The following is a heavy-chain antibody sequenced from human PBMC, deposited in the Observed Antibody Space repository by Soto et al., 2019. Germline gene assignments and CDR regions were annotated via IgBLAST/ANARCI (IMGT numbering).Heavy chain of an antibody. Sequence: QVQLVQSGAEEKKPGASVKVSCKASGYTFTSYAMHWVRQAPGQRLEWMGWINAGNGNTKFSQKFQGRVTITRDTSASTAYMELSSLRSEDTAVYYCARSPTFGGFDIWGQGTMVTVSS. J-gene: IGHJ3*02. CDR1: GYTFTSYA. D-gene: IGHD3-16*01. V-gene: IGHV1-3*05. CDR3: ARSPTFGGFDI. CDR2: INAGNGNT.